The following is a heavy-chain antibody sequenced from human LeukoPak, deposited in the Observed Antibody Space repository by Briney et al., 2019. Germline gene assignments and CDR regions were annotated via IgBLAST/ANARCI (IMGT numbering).Heavy chain of an antibody. V-gene: IGHV1-46*01. D-gene: IGHD5-24*01. Sequence: ASVKVSCKVSGYTLTELSMHWVRQAPGQGLEWMGLINPSCGTTTYAQKFQGRVTMTRDTSTSTVYMELSSLRSEDTAVYYCARDAYNYYYSDYWGQGTLVTVSS. J-gene: IGHJ4*02. CDR2: INPSCGTT. CDR3: ARDAYNYYYSDY. CDR1: GYTLTELS.